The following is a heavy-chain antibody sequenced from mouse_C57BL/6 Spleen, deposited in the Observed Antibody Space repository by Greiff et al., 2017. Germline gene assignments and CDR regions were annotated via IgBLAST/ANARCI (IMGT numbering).Heavy chain of an antibody. CDR2: INPSTGGT. V-gene: IGHV1-42*01. CDR1: GYSFTGYY. Sequence: EVKLMESGPELVKPGASVKISCKASGYSFTGYYMNWVKQSPEKSLEWIGEINPSTGGTTYNQKFKAKATLTVDKSSSTAYMQLKSLTSEDSAVYYCASNWGFDYWGQGTTLTVSS. J-gene: IGHJ2*01. CDR3: ASNWGFDY. D-gene: IGHD4-1*01.